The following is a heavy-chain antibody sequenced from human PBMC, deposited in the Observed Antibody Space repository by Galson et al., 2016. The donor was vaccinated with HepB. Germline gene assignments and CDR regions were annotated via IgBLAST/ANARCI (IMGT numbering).Heavy chain of an antibody. V-gene: IGHV3-7*01. Sequence: SVTLSCAACGFALRGDWMTWVGQAPGQVPEWVANINPAGSEKTYVASVTGRFTISRDNAKNLVYLQINSLRAEDTAMYYCASAPAATESDYWGQGTLVTVSP. J-gene: IGHJ4*02. D-gene: IGHD6-25*01. CDR3: ASAPAATESDY. CDR1: GFALRGDW. CDR2: INPAGSEK.